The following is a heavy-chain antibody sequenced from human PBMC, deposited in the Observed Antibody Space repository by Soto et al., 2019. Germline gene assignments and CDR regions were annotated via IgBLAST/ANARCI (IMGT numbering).Heavy chain of an antibody. J-gene: IGHJ6*02. CDR2: IIPIFGTA. CDR3: ARARGYGGNSYYYYGMDV. CDR1: GGTFSSYA. D-gene: IGHD2-21*02. Sequence: ASVKVSCKASGGTFSSYAISWVRQAPGQGPEWMGGIIPIFGTANYAQKFQGRVTITADESTSTAYMELSSLRSEDTAVYYCARARGYGGNSYYYYGMDVWGQGTTVTVSS. V-gene: IGHV1-69*13.